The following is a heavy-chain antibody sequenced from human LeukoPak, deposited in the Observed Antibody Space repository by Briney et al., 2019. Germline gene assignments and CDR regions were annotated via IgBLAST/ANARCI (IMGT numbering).Heavy chain of an antibody. J-gene: IGHJ4*02. V-gene: IGHV4-34*01. CDR3: ARERARRGSKWMVRGVPDY. Sequence: SETLSLTCAVYGGSFSGYYWSWIRQPPGKGLEWIGEINHSGSTNYNPSLKSRVTISVDTSKNQFSLKLSSVTAADTAVYYCARERARRGSKWMVRGVPDYWGQGTLVTVSS. CDR1: GGSFSGYY. CDR2: INHSGST. D-gene: IGHD3-10*01.